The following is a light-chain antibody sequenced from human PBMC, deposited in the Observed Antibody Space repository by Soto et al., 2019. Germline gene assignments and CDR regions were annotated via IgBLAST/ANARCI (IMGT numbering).Light chain of an antibody. J-gene: IGKJ1*01. CDR3: QQYDISPWT. Sequence: DVVMTQSPDSLALSLGERATINCKSSQSVLLSSNNQSYLGWYQQKPGQPPRLLIYDSSTRATGFPDRFSGSGSGTDFTLTIIRLEPEDFAVYYCQQYDISPWTFGQGTKVDIK. CDR1: QSVLLSSNNQSY. V-gene: IGKV4-1*01. CDR2: DSS.